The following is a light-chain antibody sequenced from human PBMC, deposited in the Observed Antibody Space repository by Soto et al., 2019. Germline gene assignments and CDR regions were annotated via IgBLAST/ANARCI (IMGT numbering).Light chain of an antibody. CDR3: CSYVGSNTLV. CDR1: SSDDGTYNL. CDR2: EGS. J-gene: IGLJ2*01. V-gene: IGLV2-23*01. Sequence: QSALTQPASVSGSPGQSITLSCTGTSSDDGTYNLVSWYQQHPGKAPKLIIYEGSKRPSGVSNRFSGSKSGNTASLTISGLQAEDEAEYYCCSYVGSNTLVFGGGTKLTVL.